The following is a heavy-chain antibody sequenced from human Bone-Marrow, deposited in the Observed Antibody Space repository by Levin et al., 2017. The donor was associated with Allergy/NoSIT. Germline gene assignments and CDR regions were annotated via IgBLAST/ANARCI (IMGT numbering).Heavy chain of an antibody. CDR2: IWYDGSNK. Sequence: GESLKISCAASGFTFNSYGMHWVRQAPGKGLEWVAVIWYDGSNKYYADSVKGRFTISRDNSKNTLYLQMNSLRAEDTAVYYCAREGTTTNRDAFDIWGQGTMVTVSS. V-gene: IGHV3-33*01. CDR3: AREGTTTNRDAFDI. D-gene: IGHD4-17*01. J-gene: IGHJ3*02. CDR1: GFTFNSYG.